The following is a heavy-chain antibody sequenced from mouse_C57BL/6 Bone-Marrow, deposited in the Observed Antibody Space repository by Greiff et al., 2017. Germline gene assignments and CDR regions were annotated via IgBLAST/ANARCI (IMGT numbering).Heavy chain of an antibody. CDR1: GFSLTSYG. CDR2: IWSGGST. V-gene: IGHV2-2*01. J-gene: IGHJ3*01. D-gene: IGHD2-2*01. Sequence: VKVVESGPGLVQPSQSLSITCTVSGFSLTSYGVHWVRQSPGKGLEWLGVIWSGGSTDYNAAFISRLSISKDNSKSQVFFKMNSLQADDTAIYYCARNKGYDVRFAYWGQGTLVTVSA. CDR3: ARNKGYDVRFAY.